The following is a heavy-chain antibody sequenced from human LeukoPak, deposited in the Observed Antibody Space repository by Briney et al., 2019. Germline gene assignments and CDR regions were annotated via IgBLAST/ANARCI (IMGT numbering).Heavy chain of an antibody. V-gene: IGHV1-18*01. Sequence: ASVKVSCKASGYTFTSYGISWVRQAPGQGLEWMGWISAYNGNTSYAQKLQGRVTMTTDTSTSTAYMELRSLRSDDTAVYYCALYCSSTSCYANYYYGMDVWGQGTTVTVSS. CDR3: ALYCSSTSCYANYYYGMDV. D-gene: IGHD2-2*01. CDR1: GYTFTSYG. J-gene: IGHJ6*02. CDR2: ISAYNGNT.